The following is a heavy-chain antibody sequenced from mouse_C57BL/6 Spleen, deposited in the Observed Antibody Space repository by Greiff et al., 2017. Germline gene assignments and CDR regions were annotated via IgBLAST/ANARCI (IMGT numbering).Heavy chain of an antibody. V-gene: IGHV5-17*01. D-gene: IGHD1-1*01. CDR1: GFTFSDSG. Sequence: VQLKESGGGLVKPGGSLKLSCAASGFTFSDSGMHWVRQAPEKGLEWVAYISSGSSTIYYADTVKGRFTISRDHAKNTLFLQMTSLRSEDTAMYYCARGSPWFAYWGQGTLVTVSA. CDR2: ISSGSSTI. CDR3: ARGSPWFAY. J-gene: IGHJ3*01.